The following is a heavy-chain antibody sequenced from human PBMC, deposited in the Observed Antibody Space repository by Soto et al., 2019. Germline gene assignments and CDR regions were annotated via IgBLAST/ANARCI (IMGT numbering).Heavy chain of an antibody. CDR3: ARSPPSRDYGMDV. CDR2: ISSSSSYI. CDR1: GFTFSSYS. J-gene: IGHJ6*02. Sequence: GSLRLSCAASGFTFSSYSMNWVRQAPGKGLEWVSSISSSSSYIYYADSVKGRFTISRDNAKNSLYLQMNSLRAEDTAVYYCARSPPSRDYGMDVWGQGTTVTVSS. V-gene: IGHV3-21*01.